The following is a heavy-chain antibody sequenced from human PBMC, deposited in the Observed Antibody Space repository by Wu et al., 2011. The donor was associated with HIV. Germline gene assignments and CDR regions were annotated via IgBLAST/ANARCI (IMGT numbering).Heavy chain of an antibody. V-gene: IGHV1-8*03. CDR2: MESNSGNT. CDR1: GFSFATYD. J-gene: IGHJ4*02. D-gene: IGHD3-9*01. CDR3: AILNYEILTGYSTVDF. Sequence: QVQLVQSGAEVKKPGASVKVSCKASGFSFATYDMNWVRQAIGQGLEWVGWMESNSGNTKYAQKFQGRVTITTNTSISTAYMELSSLRSEDTAVYYCAILNYEILTGYSTVDFWGQGTLVTVSS.